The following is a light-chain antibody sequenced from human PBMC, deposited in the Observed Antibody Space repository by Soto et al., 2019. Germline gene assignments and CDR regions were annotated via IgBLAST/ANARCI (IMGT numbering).Light chain of an antibody. CDR2: EVV. Sequence: QSVLKQPPSASVSPGQAVTISCTGTKNDIGVYDFVSWYQHHPGKAPRLIIYEVVQRPSGVPDRFSGSKSGNTASLTVSGLQAADEADYFCKSYAGSNTYVFGSGTKVTVL. CDR1: KNDIGVYDF. J-gene: IGLJ1*01. V-gene: IGLV2-8*01. CDR3: KSYAGSNTYV.